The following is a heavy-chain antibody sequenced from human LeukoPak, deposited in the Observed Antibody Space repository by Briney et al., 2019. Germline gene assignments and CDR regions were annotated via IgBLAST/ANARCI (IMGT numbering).Heavy chain of an antibody. CDR1: GGTFSSYA. V-gene: IGHV1-69*06. CDR3: ASGSHHWFDP. Sequence: ASVKVSCKASGGTFSSYAISWVRQAPGQGLEWMGGIIPIFGTANYAQKFQGRVTISADKSTSTAYMELTSLRSGDTAVYYCASGSHHWFDPWGQGTLVTVSS. J-gene: IGHJ5*02. CDR2: IIPIFGTA.